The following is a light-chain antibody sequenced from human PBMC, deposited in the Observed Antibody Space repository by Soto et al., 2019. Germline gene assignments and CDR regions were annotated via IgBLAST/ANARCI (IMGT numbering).Light chain of an antibody. CDR1: QGLSGS. V-gene: IGKV1-12*01. CDR3: HEGDSWPLT. Sequence: DIQMTQSPSSVSASVGDRVTITCRASQGLSGSLAWYQQKPGKAPKLLMYVTSRLQSGVPSRFSGSEPGTGFTLTIVSLKTEDLATYYCHEGDSWPLTFGQVKRLE. CDR2: VTS. J-gene: IGKJ5*01.